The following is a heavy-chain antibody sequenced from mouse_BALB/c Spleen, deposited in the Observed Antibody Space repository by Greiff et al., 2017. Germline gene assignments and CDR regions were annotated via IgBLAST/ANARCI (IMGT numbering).Heavy chain of an antibody. CDR1: GFTFSDYY. V-gene: IGHV5-4*02. CDR3: ARERAYGTLAY. CDR2: ISDGGSYT. Sequence: DVKLVESGGGLVKPGGSLKLSCAASGFTFSDYYMYWVRQTPEKRLEWVATISDGGSYTYYPDSVKGRFTISRDNAKNNLYLQMSSLKSEDTAMYYCARERAYGTLAYWGQGTLVTVSA. D-gene: IGHD2-1*01. J-gene: IGHJ3*01.